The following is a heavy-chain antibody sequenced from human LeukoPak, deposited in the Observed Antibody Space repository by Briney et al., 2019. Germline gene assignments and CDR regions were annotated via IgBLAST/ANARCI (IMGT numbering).Heavy chain of an antibody. V-gene: IGHV1-69*13. CDR2: IIPIFGTA. D-gene: IGHD1-7*01. CDR3: ARGLTGTTALDFDY. Sequence: SVKVSRKASGGTFSSYAISWVRQAPGQGLEWMGGIIPIFGTANYAQKFQGRVTITADESTSTAYMELSSLRSEDTAVYYCARGLTGTTALDFDYWGQGTLVTVSS. CDR1: GGTFSSYA. J-gene: IGHJ4*02.